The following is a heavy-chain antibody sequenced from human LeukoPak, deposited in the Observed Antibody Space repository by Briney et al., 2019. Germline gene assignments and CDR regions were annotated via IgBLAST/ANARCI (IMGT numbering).Heavy chain of an antibody. V-gene: IGHV1-18*01. CDR1: GYTFTSYG. CDR2: ISAYNGNT. Sequence: ASVKVSRKASGYTFTSYGISWVRQAPGQGLEWMGWISAYNGNTNYAQKLQGRVTMTTDTSTSTAYMELRSLRSDDTAVYYCARDRSSSSGEGLYYYYYGMDVWGQGTTVTVSS. CDR3: ARDRSSSSGEGLYYYYYGMDV. J-gene: IGHJ6*02. D-gene: IGHD6-6*01.